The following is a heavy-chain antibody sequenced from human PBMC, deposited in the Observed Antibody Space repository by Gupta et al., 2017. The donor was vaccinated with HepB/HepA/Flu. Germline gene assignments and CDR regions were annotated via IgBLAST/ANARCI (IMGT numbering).Heavy chain of an antibody. D-gene: IGHD3-3*01. CDR2: ISGSGGST. J-gene: IGHJ4*02. V-gene: IGHV3-23*01. CDR3: AKGADFWSGDNQFDY. CDR1: GFTFSSYA. Sequence: EVQLLESGGGLVQHGGSLRLSCDASGFTFSSYAMSWVRQAPGKGLEWVSAISGSGGSTYYADSGKGRFTISRDNSKNTLYLQMNSLTAEDTAVYYCAKGADFWSGDNQFDYWGQGTLVTVSS.